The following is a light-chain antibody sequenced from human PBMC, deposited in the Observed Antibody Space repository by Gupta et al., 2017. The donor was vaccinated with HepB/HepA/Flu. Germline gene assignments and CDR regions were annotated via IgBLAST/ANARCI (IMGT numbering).Light chain of an antibody. CDR1: SGSIASNY. J-gene: IGLJ2*01. V-gene: IGLV6-57*03. Sequence: NFMLTQPHSVSASPGETVTLSCTRSSGSIASNYVQWYQQRPGSAPATLIFHDNQRPSGVPDRFSCAIDCFSTSASTTISGLKTEDDADYYCPYYATINHIVFGGGTKLTVI. CDR3: PYYATINHIV. CDR2: HDN.